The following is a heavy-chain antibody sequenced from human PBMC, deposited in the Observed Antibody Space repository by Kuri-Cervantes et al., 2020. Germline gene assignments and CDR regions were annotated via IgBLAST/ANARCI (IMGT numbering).Heavy chain of an antibody. CDR2: ITPFNGNT. D-gene: IGHD6-19*01. V-gene: IGHV1-45*02. J-gene: IGHJ4*02. CDR3: ATVKAVAGTLRWGYFDY. Sequence: SVKVSCKASGYTFTYRYLHWVRQAPGQALEWMGWITPFNGNTNYAQKFQDRVTITRDRSMSTAYMELSSLRSEDTAVYYCATVKAVAGTLRWGYFDYWGQGTLVTVSS. CDR1: GYTFTYRY.